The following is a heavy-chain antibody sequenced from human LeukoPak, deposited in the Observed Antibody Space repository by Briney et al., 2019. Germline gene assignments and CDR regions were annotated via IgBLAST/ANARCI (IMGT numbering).Heavy chain of an antibody. D-gene: IGHD6-13*01. V-gene: IGHV3-30*02. CDR1: GFTFSNYG. J-gene: IGHJ4*02. CDR3: AKTGSSSWGYFDY. CDR2: IRNDGTIK. Sequence: GGSLRLSCAASGFTFSNYGMHWVRQAPGKGLEWVAFIRNDGTIKYYADSVKGRFTISRDNSKNTLYLQMNSLRPEDTAVYYCAKTGSSSWGYFDYWGQGTLVTVSS.